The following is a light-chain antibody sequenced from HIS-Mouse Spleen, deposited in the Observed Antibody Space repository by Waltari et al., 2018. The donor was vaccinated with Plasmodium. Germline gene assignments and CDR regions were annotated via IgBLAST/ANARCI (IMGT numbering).Light chain of an antibody. CDR2: GAS. Sequence: EIVMTQSPATLSVSPGESATLSCRASQSVSSNLAWYQQKPGQAPRLLIYGASTRATGIPARFSGSVSGTEFTLTISSLQSEDFAVYYCQQYNNWSFTFGPGTKVDIK. CDR1: QSVSSN. V-gene: IGKV3-15*01. CDR3: QQYNNWSFT. J-gene: IGKJ3*01.